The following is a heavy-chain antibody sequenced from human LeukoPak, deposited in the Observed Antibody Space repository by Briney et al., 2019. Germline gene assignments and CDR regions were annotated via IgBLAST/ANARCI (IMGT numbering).Heavy chain of an antibody. V-gene: IGHV4-4*02. D-gene: IGHD1-26*01. Sequence: SGTLSLTCAVSGGSVSNNNWWTWVRQPPGKGLEWVGEIFHSGSTNYNPSLKSRVTISVDKSKNQFSLRLSSVTAADTAVYYCARAVGASEEKKIWGQGILVTVSS. CDR3: ARAVGASEEKKI. J-gene: IGHJ4*02. CDR1: GGSVSNNNW. CDR2: IFHSGST.